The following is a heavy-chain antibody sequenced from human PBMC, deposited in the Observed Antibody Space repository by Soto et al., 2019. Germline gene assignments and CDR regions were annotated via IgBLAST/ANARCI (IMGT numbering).Heavy chain of an antibody. CDR3: ASRLPAVAGTHSYYGMDV. D-gene: IGHD6-19*01. CDR1: GYTFTSYY. J-gene: IGHJ6*02. CDR2: INPSGGST. Sequence: QVQLVQSGAEVKKPGASVKVSCKASGYTFTSYYMHWVRQAPGQGLEWMGIINPSGGSTSYAQKFQGRVTMTRDTSTSTVYMELSSLRSEDTAVYYCASRLPAVAGTHSYYGMDVWGQGTTVTVSS. V-gene: IGHV1-46*01.